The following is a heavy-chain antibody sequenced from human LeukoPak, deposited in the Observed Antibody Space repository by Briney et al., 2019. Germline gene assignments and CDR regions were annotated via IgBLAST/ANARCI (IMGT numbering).Heavy chain of an antibody. J-gene: IGHJ4*02. V-gene: IGHV4-59*02. CDR1: GGSVSGYY. D-gene: IGHD4/OR15-4a*01. CDR3: ARVMDHGYSDY. CDR2: IFYSGST. Sequence: SETLSLTCTVSGGSVSGYYWSWIRQPPGKGLEFIGYIFYSGSTKYNPSLKSRVTILVETSQNQFSLKLSSVTAAYTAVYYCARVMDHGYSDYWGQGTLVTVSS.